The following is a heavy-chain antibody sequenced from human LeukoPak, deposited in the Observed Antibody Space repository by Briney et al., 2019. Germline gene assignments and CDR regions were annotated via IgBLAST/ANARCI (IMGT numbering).Heavy chain of an antibody. Sequence: ASVKVSCKASGGTFSSYAISWVRQAPGQGLEWMGWINAGNGNTKYSQKFQGRVTITRDTSASTAYMELSSLRSEDTAVYYCASASGDELPENYWGQGTLVTVSS. CDR3: ASASGDELPENY. V-gene: IGHV1-3*01. D-gene: IGHD1-26*01. CDR1: GGTFSSYA. J-gene: IGHJ4*02. CDR2: INAGNGNT.